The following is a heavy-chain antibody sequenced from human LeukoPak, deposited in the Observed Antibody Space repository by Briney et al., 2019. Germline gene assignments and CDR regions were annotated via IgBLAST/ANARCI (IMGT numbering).Heavy chain of an antibody. J-gene: IGHJ4*02. D-gene: IGHD5-24*01. CDR3: VKEGGLYNSGGYFDY. V-gene: IGHV3-23*01. Sequence: GGSLRLSCVVSGFTFRSYAMGWVRQAPGKGLEWVSTLSTGGDRTYYADSVKGRFTISRDTSKNTLYVEMNSLRAEDTAIYYCVKEGGLYNSGGYFDYWGQGTLVTVSS. CDR2: LSTGGDRT. CDR1: GFTFRSYA.